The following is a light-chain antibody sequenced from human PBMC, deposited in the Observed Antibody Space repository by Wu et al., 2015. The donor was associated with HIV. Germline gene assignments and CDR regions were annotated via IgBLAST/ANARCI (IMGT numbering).Light chain of an antibody. CDR3: QQYNNWPPT. V-gene: IGKV3-15*01. Sequence: EIVMTQSPDTLSVSAGEGATLSCRASQSVSRYLAWYQQIPGQPPRLLIYGASTRATGVPARFSGSGSGTEFTLTISSLQSEDFAIHFCQQYNNWPPTFGPGTKVDIK. CDR1: QSVSRY. J-gene: IGKJ3*01. CDR2: GAS.